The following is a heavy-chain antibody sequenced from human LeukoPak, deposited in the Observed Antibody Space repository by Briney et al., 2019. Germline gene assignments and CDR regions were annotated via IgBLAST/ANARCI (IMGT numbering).Heavy chain of an antibody. D-gene: IGHD1/OR15-1a*01. V-gene: IGHV3-48*01. CDR2: ISSSSSTI. Sequence: GGSLRLSCAASGFTSSSYGMNWVRQAPGTGLEWVSYISSSSSTIYYADSVKGRFTISRDNAKNSLFLQMNSLRAEDTAVYYCARDWNNFDYWGQGTLVTVSS. CDR1: GFTSSSYG. CDR3: ARDWNNFDY. J-gene: IGHJ4*02.